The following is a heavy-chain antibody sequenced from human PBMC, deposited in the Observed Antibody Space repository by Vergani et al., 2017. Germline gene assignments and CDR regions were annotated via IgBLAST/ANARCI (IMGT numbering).Heavy chain of an antibody. CDR1: GFTFSSYG. D-gene: IGHD3-3*01. Sequence: QVQLVESGGGVVQPGRSLRLPCASSGFTFSSYGMHWVRQAPGKGLEWVAVISYDGSNKYYADSVKGRFTISRDNSKNTLYLQMNSLRAEDTAMYYCAKDGRDLWSGYYNPLNYYYYYCMDVWGKGTTVTVSS. V-gene: IGHV3-30*18. CDR3: AKDGRDLWSGYYNPLNYYYYYCMDV. CDR2: ISYDGSNK. J-gene: IGHJ6*03.